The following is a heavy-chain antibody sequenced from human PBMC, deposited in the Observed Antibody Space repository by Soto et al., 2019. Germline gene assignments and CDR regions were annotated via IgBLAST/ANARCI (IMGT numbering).Heavy chain of an antibody. D-gene: IGHD6-6*01. J-gene: IGHJ4*02. Sequence: GGSLRLSCVGSGFTFSSFEMNWVRQTPGKGLEWLSYIGRSGETIYYADSVKGRFTISRDNAKSSLFLQMNGLRDEDTGIYYYAPVLDYWGQGTLVTVSS. CDR3: APVLDY. CDR2: IGRSGETI. V-gene: IGHV3-48*03. CDR1: GFTFSSFE.